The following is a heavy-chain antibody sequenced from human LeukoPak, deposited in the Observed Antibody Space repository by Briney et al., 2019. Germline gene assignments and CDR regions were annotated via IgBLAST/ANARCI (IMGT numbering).Heavy chain of an antibody. CDR1: GGSISSYY. D-gene: IGHD6-19*01. V-gene: IGHV4-59*08. J-gene: IGHJ4*02. CDR2: IYYSGST. CDR3: ARPGFSYSSGWSKFDY. Sequence: SENLSLTCTVSGGSISSYYWSWIRQPPGKGLEWIGYIYYSGSTNYNPSLKSRVTISVDTSKNQFSLKLSSVTAADTAVYYCARPGFSYSSGWSKFDYWGQGILVTVSS.